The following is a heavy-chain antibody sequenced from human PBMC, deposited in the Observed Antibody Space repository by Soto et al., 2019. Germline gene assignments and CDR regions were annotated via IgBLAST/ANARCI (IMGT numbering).Heavy chain of an antibody. CDR1: GASIRSTSYY. D-gene: IGHD6-13*01. Sequence: QLRLQESGPGLVKPSETLSLTCSVSGASIRSTSYYWGWIRQPPGKGLEWIGSIYYSGSTHYSPSLKGRIIMSIDTSTDQFSLKLTSMTAADTAVYYCTRHEGGAAADRPLDYWGQGTLVTASS. J-gene: IGHJ4*02. CDR2: IYYSGST. V-gene: IGHV4-39*01. CDR3: TRHEGGAAADRPLDY.